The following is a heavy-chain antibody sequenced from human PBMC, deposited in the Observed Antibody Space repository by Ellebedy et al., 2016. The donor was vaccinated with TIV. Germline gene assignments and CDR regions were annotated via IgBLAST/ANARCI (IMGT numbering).Heavy chain of an antibody. CDR2: IYTTGSG. CDR3: ARVSLAGDFFAY. D-gene: IGHD6-13*01. J-gene: IGHJ4*02. CDR1: GGSIRGYY. V-gene: IGHV4-4*07. Sequence: MPSETLSLTCTVSGGSIRGYYWSWIRQHAGKGMEWIGRIYTTGSGDYNPSLQSRVTMSVDTSKNHFSLHLRSVTAADTAVYFCARVSLAGDFFAYWGQGTLVAVSS.